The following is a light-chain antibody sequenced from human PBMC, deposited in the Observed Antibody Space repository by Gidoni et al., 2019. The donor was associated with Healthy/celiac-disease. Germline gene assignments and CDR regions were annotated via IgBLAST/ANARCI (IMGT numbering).Light chain of an antibody. J-gene: IGLJ3*02. CDR3: AAWDDSLNGPT. V-gene: IGLV1-44*01. CDR1: SSNIGSNT. Sequence: QSVLTQPPSASGTPGQRVTISCSGSSSNIGSNTVNWYQQLPGTAPKLLIYSNNPRPSGVPDRFSGSKSGTSASLAISGLQSEDEADYYCAAWDDSLNGPTFGGGTKLTVL. CDR2: SNN.